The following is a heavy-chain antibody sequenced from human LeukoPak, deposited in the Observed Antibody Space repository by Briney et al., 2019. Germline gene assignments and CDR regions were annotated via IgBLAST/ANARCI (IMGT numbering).Heavy chain of an antibody. CDR3: ARALARGGAVAGKPRPTALSWFDP. CDR1: GFTFSAYS. J-gene: IGHJ5*02. D-gene: IGHD6-19*01. CDR2: ISSESDYI. V-gene: IGHV3-21*01. Sequence: GGSLRLSRAASGFTFSAYSMSWVRQAPGKGLEWVSSISSESDYIYYRDSVKGRFTVSRDNAKNSLYLQMNSLRAEDTAVYYCARALARGGAVAGKPRPTALSWFDPWGQGTLVTVSS.